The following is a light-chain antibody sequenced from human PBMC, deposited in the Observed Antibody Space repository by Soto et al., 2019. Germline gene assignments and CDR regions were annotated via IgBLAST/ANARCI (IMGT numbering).Light chain of an antibody. Sequence: DIQMTQSPSTLSASVGDRVTITCRASQSISSWLAWYQQKPGKAPKLLIYKASTLESGAPSRFSGSGSGTEFTLTINSLQPDDFAIYYCQQYNSYSPTFGPGTKVDIK. CDR1: QSISSW. J-gene: IGKJ1*01. CDR3: QQYNSYSPT. V-gene: IGKV1-5*03. CDR2: KAS.